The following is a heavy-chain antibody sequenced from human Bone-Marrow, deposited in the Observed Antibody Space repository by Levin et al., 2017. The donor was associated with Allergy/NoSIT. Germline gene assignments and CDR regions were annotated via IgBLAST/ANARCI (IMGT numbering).Heavy chain of an antibody. Sequence: GASVKVSCVVSGFSFSSSWMSWVRQAPGKGLEWVANINEDGSAKYYVDSVKGRFTVSRDNAENSLYLQMDDLRAEDTALYYCARDVTMGGEAWGQGTLVTVSS. V-gene: IGHV3-7*03. CDR2: INEDGSAK. CDR3: ARDVTMGGEA. CDR1: GFSFSSSW. J-gene: IGHJ5*02. D-gene: IGHD3-10*01.